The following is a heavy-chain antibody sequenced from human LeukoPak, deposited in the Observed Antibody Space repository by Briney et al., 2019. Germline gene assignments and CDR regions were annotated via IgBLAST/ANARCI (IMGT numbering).Heavy chain of an antibody. D-gene: IGHD3-22*01. J-gene: IGHJ6*02. Sequence: GGSLRLSCAASRFTLNSYGMHWVPQAPGKGLEWVTDISYGGSNKYYADSVKGRFTIARDNSKNTLYLQMNSLRAEDTALYYCVKQCGSVRVGVIPDGCMDVWGQGTTVTVSS. CDR2: ISYGGSNK. CDR3: VKQCGSVRVGVIPDGCMDV. V-gene: IGHV3-30*18. CDR1: RFTLNSYG.